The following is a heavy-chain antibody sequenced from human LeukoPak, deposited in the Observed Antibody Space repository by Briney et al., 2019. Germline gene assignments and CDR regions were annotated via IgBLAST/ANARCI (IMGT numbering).Heavy chain of an antibody. CDR2: MWYDGSNK. CDR3: ARFTDYGGLFDY. CDR1: GFTFSSYG. J-gene: IGHJ4*02. Sequence: TGRSLRLSCAASGFTFSSYGMHWVRQAPGKGLEWVAVMWYDGSNKYYADSVKGRFTISRDNSKNTLYLQMNSLRAEDTAVYYCARFTDYGGLFDYWGQGTLVTVSS. V-gene: IGHV3-33*01. D-gene: IGHD4-23*01.